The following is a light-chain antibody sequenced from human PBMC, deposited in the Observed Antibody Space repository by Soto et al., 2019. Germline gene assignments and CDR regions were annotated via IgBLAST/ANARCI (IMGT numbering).Light chain of an antibody. CDR1: QSVSSNY. CDR3: QQYGSSPLYT. Sequence: EIVLTQSPGTLSLSPGERATLSCRASQSVSSNYLAWYQQKPGQAPRLLIYGASSRATGFPDRFSGSGFGTDFALTTRRLEPDDFAVYYCQQYGSSPLYTFGQGTKLEIK. CDR2: GAS. J-gene: IGKJ2*01. V-gene: IGKV3-20*01.